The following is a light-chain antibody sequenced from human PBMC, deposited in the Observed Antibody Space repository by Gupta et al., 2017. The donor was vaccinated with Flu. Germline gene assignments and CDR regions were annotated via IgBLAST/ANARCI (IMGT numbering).Light chain of an antibody. J-gene: IGLJ2*01. Sequence: QSALTQPRSVSGSPGQSVTISCTGTSSDVGCSNHVSWYQQHPGDAPKVMIYAVTKRPAGAPDIFAATKSSNTASLSIAVLAADEGADYFCCSFVGNYIVVFGGGTKLTVL. CDR1: SSDVGCSNH. V-gene: IGLV2-11*01. CDR3: CSFVGNYIVV. CDR2: AVT.